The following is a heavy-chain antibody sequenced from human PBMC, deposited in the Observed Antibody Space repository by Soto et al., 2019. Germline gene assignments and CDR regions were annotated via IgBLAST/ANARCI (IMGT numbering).Heavy chain of an antibody. Sequence: PSETLSLTCTVSGGSISSYYWSWIRQPPGKGLEWIGYIFNGGSSNYNPSLKSRVTISVDTSNNQFSLRLSSVTAADTAMYFCARARGSNWPFDSWGQGTLVTVSS. D-gene: IGHD6-13*01. J-gene: IGHJ4*02. V-gene: IGHV4-59*01. CDR2: IFNGGSS. CDR1: GGSISSYY. CDR3: ARARGSNWPFDS.